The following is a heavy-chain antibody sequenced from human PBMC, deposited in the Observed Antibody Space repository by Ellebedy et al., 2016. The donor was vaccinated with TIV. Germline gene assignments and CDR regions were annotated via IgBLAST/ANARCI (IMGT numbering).Heavy chain of an antibody. Sequence: SETMSLTXTVSGGSISSSSYYWGWIRQPPGKGLEWIGSIYYSGSTYYNPSLKSRVTISVDTSKNQFSLKLSSVTAADTAVYYCASQEWELLPTYFQHWGQGTLVTVSS. CDR2: IYYSGST. CDR1: GGSISSSSYY. D-gene: IGHD1-26*01. V-gene: IGHV4-39*01. J-gene: IGHJ1*01. CDR3: ASQEWELLPTYFQH.